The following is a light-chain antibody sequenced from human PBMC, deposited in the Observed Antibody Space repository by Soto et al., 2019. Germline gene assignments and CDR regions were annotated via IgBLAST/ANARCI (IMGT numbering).Light chain of an antibody. CDR1: QSVSSN. CDR3: QQYNNWPRT. V-gene: IGKV3-15*01. Sequence: EIVVTQSPATLSVSPGERATLSCRASQSVSSNLAWYQQKPGQAPRLLIYGTSTRATGVPARFSGSGSGTEFTLPISSLQSEDFAVYYCQQYNNWPRTFGQGTKVEIK. J-gene: IGKJ1*01. CDR2: GTS.